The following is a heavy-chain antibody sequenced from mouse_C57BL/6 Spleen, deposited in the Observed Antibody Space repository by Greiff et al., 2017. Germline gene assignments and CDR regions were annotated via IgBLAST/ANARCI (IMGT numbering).Heavy chain of an antibody. D-gene: IGHD4-1*01. CDR1: GYSFPSYY. J-gene: IGHJ1*03. CDR2: IYPGSGNT. CDR3: ARGWDVWYFEG. V-gene: IGHV1-66*01. Sequence: VQLQESGPELVKPGASVKISCKASGYSFPSYYIHWVKQRPGQGLEWIGWIYPGSGNTKYNEKFKGKATLTADTSSSTAYMQLSSLTSADSAVYYWARGWDVWYFEGWGTGTTVTVAS.